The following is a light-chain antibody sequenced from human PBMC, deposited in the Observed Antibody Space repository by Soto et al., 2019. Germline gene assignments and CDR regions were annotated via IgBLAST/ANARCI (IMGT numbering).Light chain of an antibody. CDR2: DAS. J-gene: IGKJ2*01. V-gene: IGKV1-33*01. Sequence: DIPMTQSPSSLFASVGDRVSITFQASQDTYIYLNWFQGKPGIPPKILIYDASHLDTGVPSRFSGSRSGTDFTRTISSLQPEDVATYFCQQYDNLPYTFGQGTNLEI. CDR3: QQYDNLPYT. CDR1: QDTYIY.